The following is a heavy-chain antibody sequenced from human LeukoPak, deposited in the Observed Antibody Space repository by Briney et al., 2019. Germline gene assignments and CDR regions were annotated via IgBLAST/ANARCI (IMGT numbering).Heavy chain of an antibody. J-gene: IGHJ1*01. CDR3: ARVVQSTDSSGFYLPEYFQH. CDR2: INHGGST. Sequence: PSETLSLTCAVYGASFSGYYWSWIRQPPGKGLEWIGEINHGGSTYYNPSLKSRVTISVDTSKNQFSLKLRSVTAADTAVYYCARVVQSTDSSGFYLPEYFQHWGQGTLVTVSS. CDR1: GASFSGYY. D-gene: IGHD3-22*01. V-gene: IGHV4-34*01.